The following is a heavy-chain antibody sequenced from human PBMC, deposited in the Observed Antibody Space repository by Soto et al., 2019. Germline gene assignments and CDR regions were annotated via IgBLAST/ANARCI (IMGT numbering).Heavy chain of an antibody. CDR1: GGSISSSSYC. CDR3: ARHPSNFWFEP. J-gene: IGHJ5*02. D-gene: IGHD4-4*01. V-gene: IGHV4-39*01. CDR2: IYYSGST. Sequence: SETLPLPCTVSGGSISSSSYCWGWIRQPPGKGLEWIGSIYYSGSTYYNPSLKSRVTVSVDTSKNQFSLKLSSVTAADTAVYYCARHPSNFWFEPWGQGTLVTVSS.